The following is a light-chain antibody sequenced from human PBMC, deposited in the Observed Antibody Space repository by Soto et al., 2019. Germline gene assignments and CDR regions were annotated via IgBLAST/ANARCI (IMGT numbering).Light chain of an antibody. CDR3: CSYAGSSTFVV. CDR1: SSDVGSYNL. Sequence: QSALTQPASVSGSPGQSITISCTGTSSDVGSYNLVSWYQQHPGKAPKFMIYEVSNRPSGVSNRFSGSKSGNTASLTISGLQAEDEAHYYCCSYAGSSTFVVFGGGTKLTV. CDR2: EVS. V-gene: IGLV2-23*02. J-gene: IGLJ2*01.